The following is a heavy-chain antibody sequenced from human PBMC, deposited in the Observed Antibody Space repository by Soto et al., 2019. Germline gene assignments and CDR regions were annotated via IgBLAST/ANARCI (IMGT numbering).Heavy chain of an antibody. V-gene: IGHV2-5*02. CDR3: VHSFYDLSGPFLFDY. CDR1: GFSLTTTGVG. D-gene: IGHD3-22*01. CDR2: IYWDDDR. Sequence: QITLKESGPTLVKPTQTLTPTCTFSGFSLTTTGVGVGWVRQPPGKALEWLALIYWDDDRRLSPSLKNRLTITRDTSKDQVVLTLTNMDPVDTATYYCVHSFYDLSGPFLFDYWGQGTLVTVSS. J-gene: IGHJ4*02.